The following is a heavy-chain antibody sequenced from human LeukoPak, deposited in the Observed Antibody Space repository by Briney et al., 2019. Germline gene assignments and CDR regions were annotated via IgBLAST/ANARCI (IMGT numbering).Heavy chain of an antibody. J-gene: IGHJ4*02. Sequence: GGSLRLSCAVSGFTFSDYYMSWIRQAPGKGLEWVSSISSSSSYVYYADSVKGRFTISRDNAKNSLYLQMNSLRAEDTAVYYCARDLYGVYGSGGYLFDYWGQGTLVTVSS. V-gene: IGHV3-11*06. CDR3: ARDLYGVYGSGGYLFDY. CDR2: ISSSSSYV. D-gene: IGHD3-10*01. CDR1: GFTFSDYY.